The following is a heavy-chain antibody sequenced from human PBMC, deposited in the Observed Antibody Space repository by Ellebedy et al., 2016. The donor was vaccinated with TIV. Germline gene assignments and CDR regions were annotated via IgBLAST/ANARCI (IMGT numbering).Heavy chain of an antibody. J-gene: IGHJ4*02. CDR3: ARGGYYASGRADYACFDY. D-gene: IGHD3-10*01. V-gene: IGHV3-74*01. CDR2: INDIGTAT. Sequence: GESLKISCTASGFAFSRYWMHWVRQVPGKGLEWVGRINDIGTATRYADSVKGRFTISRHSSKNTLYLQLNSLRTEDTAVYFCARGGYYASGRADYACFDYWGQGTLVSVSS. CDR1: GFAFSRYW.